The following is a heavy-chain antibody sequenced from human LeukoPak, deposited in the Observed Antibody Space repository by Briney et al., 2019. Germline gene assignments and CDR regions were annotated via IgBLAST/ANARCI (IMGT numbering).Heavy chain of an antibody. CDR1: GGSISSYY. J-gene: IGHJ4*02. D-gene: IGHD6-6*01. V-gene: IGHV4-59*01. Sequence: SETLSLTCTVSGGSISSYYWSWIRQPPGKGLEWIGHIYSSGSTNYKPSFKSRVTMSVDTSKNQFSLKLTSVTAADTAVYYCARGGPTIAARRTFDYWGQGTLVTVSS. CDR2: IYSSGST. CDR3: ARGGPTIAARRTFDY.